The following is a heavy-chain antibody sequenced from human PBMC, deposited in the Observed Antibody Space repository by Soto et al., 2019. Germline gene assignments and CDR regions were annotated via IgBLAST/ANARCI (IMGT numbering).Heavy chain of an antibody. CDR3: ARRISGCSSTSCYYYYYYMDV. Sequence: ASVKFSCKASGYTFTSYGISWVRQAPGQGLEWMGWISAYNGNTNYAQKLQGTVSMTTDTSTSTAYMELRSLRSGYTAVYYCARRISGCSSTSCYYYYYYMDVWGKGTKVTGSS. CDR1: GYTFTSYG. D-gene: IGHD2-2*01. CDR2: ISAYNGNT. V-gene: IGHV1-18*01. J-gene: IGHJ6*03.